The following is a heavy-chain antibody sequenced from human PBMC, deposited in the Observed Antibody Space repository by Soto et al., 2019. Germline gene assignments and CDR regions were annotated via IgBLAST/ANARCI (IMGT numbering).Heavy chain of an antibody. V-gene: IGHV2-5*01. J-gene: IGHJ4*02. D-gene: IGHD6-13*01. CDR3: AHRLRSSSSPFFDY. Sequence: EWLALIYWNDDKRYSPSLKSRLTITKDTSKNQVVLTMTNMDPVDTATYYYAHRLRSSSSPFFDYWGQGTLVTVSS. CDR2: IYWNDDK.